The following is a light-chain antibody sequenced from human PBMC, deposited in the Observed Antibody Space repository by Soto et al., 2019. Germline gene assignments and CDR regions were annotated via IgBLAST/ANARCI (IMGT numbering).Light chain of an antibody. CDR3: QHYDNTPPSVT. CDR1: QSVSTW. J-gene: IGKJ3*01. Sequence: DIQITHSPSALSASVVDGVTITFLASQSVSTWLAWYQQRPGKPPKLLIYDASSLQSGVPSKFSGGGSGTDFILTISRLEPEDFAVYYCQHYDNTPPSVTFGPGTKVDIK. CDR2: DAS. V-gene: IGKV1-5*01.